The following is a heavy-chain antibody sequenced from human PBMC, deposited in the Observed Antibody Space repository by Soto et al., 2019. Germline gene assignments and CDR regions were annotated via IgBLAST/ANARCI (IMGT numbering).Heavy chain of an antibody. J-gene: IGHJ5*02. CDR3: ARGIRFLEWLHHDHWFDP. CDR2: INPSGGST. CDR1: GYTFTSYY. D-gene: IGHD3-3*01. Sequence: GSVKVSCKASGYTFTSYYMHWVRQAPGQGLEWMGIINPSGGSTSYAQKFQGRVTMTRDTSTSTVYMELSSLRSEDTAVYYCARGIRFLEWLHHDHWFDPWGQGTLVTVSS. V-gene: IGHV1-46*01.